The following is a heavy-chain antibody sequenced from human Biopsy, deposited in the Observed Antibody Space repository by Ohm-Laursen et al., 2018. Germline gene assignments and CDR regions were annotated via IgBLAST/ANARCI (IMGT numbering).Heavy chain of an antibody. CDR2: IKRDGTTT. CDR3: ARGGFFAYSTFDY. Sequence: SLRLSCAASGFTFSNYYMHWVRQAPGKGLLWVSRIKRDGTTTDYAESVKGRFTISRDSAKNTLYLQMNSLRAEDTAVYYCARGGFFAYSTFDYWGQGALVTVSS. J-gene: IGHJ4*02. V-gene: IGHV3-74*01. D-gene: IGHD4-11*01. CDR1: GFTFSNYY.